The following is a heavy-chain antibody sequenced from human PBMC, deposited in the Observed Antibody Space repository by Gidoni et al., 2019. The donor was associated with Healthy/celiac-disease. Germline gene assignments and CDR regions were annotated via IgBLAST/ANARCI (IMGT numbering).Heavy chain of an antibody. J-gene: IGHJ4*02. CDR1: GGTFLSYT. CDR3: ANGRGEERWLQLGEPFDY. Sequence: QVQLVQSGAEVKKPGSSVKVSCKASGGTFLSYTISWVRQAPGQGLEWMGRISPILGIANYAQKFQGRVTITADKSTSTAYMELSSLRSEDTAVYYCANGRGEERWLQLGEPFDYWGQGTLVTVSS. V-gene: IGHV1-69*02. D-gene: IGHD5-12*01. CDR2: ISPILGIA.